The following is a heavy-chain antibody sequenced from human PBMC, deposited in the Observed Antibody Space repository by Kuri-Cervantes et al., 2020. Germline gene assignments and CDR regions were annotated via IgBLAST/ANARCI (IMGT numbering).Heavy chain of an antibody. CDR2: IYSDGTT. J-gene: IGHJ4*02. V-gene: IGHV3-53*01. D-gene: IGHD3-22*01. CDR1: GFTFSSYG. Sequence: GESLKISCAASGFTFSSYGMHWVRQAPGKGLEWVSLIYSDGTTYYADSVKGRFTISRDNSKNTLFLQMSSLRVEDTAMYYCARDFDSSGKLGDYWGQGTLVTVSS. CDR3: ARDFDSSGKLGDY.